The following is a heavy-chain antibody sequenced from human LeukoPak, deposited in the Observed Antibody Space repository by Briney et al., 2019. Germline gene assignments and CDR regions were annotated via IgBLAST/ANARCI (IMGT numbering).Heavy chain of an antibody. V-gene: IGHV3-7*03. CDR3: ARDVVVVAVRPYYYYGMDV. D-gene: IGHD2-15*01. Sequence: AGGSLRLSCAASGFTFSSYWMSWVRQAPGKGLEWVANIKQDGSEKYYVDSVKGRFTISRDNAKNSLYLQMNSLRAEDTAVYYCARDVVVVAVRPYYYYGMDVWGQGTTVTVSS. CDR1: GFTFSSYW. CDR2: IKQDGSEK. J-gene: IGHJ6*02.